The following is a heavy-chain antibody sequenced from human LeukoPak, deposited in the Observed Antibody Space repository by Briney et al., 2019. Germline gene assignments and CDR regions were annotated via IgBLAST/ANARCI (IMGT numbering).Heavy chain of an antibody. CDR2: IWYDGSNK. V-gene: IGHV3-33*01. J-gene: IGHJ4*02. CDR3: ARDMVDGSKSRAGYFDY. Sequence: GGSLRLSCAASGFTFSSYGMHWVRQAPGKGLKWVAVIWYDGSNKYYADSVKGRFTISRDNSKNTLYPQMNSLRAEDTAVYYCARDMVDGSKSRAGYFDYWGQGTLVTVSS. D-gene: IGHD3-10*01. CDR1: GFTFSSYG.